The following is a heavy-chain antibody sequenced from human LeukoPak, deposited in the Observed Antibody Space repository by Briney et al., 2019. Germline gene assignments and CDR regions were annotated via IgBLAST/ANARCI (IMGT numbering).Heavy chain of an antibody. J-gene: IGHJ6*03. CDR3: AREYSSSSHYYYYYMDV. Sequence: GGSLRLSCAASGFTVSRNYMSWVRQDPGEGLEWVSVTYSGGSTYYADSVKGRFTISRDNSKNTLYLQMNSLRAEDTTVYYCAREYSSSSHYYYYYMDVWGKGTTVTVSS. CDR2: TYSGGST. V-gene: IGHV3-53*01. CDR1: GFTVSRNY. D-gene: IGHD6-6*01.